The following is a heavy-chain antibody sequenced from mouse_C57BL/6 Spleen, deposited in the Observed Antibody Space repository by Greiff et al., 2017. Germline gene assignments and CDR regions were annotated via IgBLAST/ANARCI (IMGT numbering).Heavy chain of an antibody. CDR1: GYSFTGYY. Sequence: EVKLMESGPELVKPGASVKISCKASGYSFTGYYMNWVKQSPEKSLEWIGEINPSTGGTTYNQKFKAKATLTVDKSSSTAYMQLKSLTSEDSAVYYCARWGGYSDYWGQGTTLTVSS. D-gene: IGHD2-3*01. V-gene: IGHV1-42*01. J-gene: IGHJ2*01. CDR3: ARWGGYSDY. CDR2: INPSTGGT.